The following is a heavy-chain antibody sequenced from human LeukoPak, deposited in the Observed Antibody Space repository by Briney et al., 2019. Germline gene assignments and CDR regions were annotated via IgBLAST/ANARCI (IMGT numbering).Heavy chain of an antibody. Sequence: SVKVSCKASGGTFSSYAISWVRQAPGQGLEWMGGIIPIFGTANYAQKFQGRVTITADKSTSTAYMELSSLRSEDTAVYYCARVTVGATGHYFDYWGQGTLVTVSS. D-gene: IGHD1-26*01. CDR1: GGTFSSYA. V-gene: IGHV1-69*06. CDR2: IIPIFGTA. CDR3: ARVTVGATGHYFDY. J-gene: IGHJ4*02.